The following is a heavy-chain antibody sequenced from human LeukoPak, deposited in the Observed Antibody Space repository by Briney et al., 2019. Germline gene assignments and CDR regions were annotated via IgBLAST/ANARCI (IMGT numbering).Heavy chain of an antibody. J-gene: IGHJ4*02. CDR2: IGPTGSDR. CDR3: ATETNGRHYDY. CDR1: GLTCSTSG. V-gene: IGHV3-21*06. D-gene: IGHD1-14*01. Sequence: GGSLRLSCTASGLTCSTSGFNWLRQAPGKGLEWVASIGPTGSDRYHADSIKGRFTISRDNANNFLYLQMNSLRSEDTAVYYCATETNGRHYDYWGQGTLLTVSS.